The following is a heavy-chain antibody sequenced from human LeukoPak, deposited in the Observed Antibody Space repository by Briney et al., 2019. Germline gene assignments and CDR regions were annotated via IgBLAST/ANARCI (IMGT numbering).Heavy chain of an antibody. J-gene: IGHJ6*02. CDR2: INPSGGST. Sequence: ASVKVSCKASGYTFTSYYMHWVRQAPGQGLEWMGIINPSGGSTSYAQKFQGRVTMTRDTSTSTVYMELSSLRSEDTAVYYCARGQGQPVLRYFDWSLATDAYGMDVWGQGTTVTVSS. D-gene: IGHD3-9*01. CDR1: GYTFTSYY. V-gene: IGHV1-46*01. CDR3: ARGQGQPVLRYFDWSLATDAYGMDV.